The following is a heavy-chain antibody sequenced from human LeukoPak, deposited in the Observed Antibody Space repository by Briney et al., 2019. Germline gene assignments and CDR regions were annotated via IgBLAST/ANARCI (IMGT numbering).Heavy chain of an antibody. Sequence: GGSLRLSCAASGFTFSSYETNWVRQAPGKGLEWVSYISSSGSTIYYADSVKGRFTISRDNAKNSVYLQMSRLGAEDTAVYYCARVASFGGYSYGYASGYTYHYMDVWGKGTTVTVSS. CDR1: GFTFSSYE. CDR2: ISSSGSTI. V-gene: IGHV3-48*03. D-gene: IGHD5-18*01. J-gene: IGHJ6*03. CDR3: ARVASFGGYSYGYASGYTYHYMDV.